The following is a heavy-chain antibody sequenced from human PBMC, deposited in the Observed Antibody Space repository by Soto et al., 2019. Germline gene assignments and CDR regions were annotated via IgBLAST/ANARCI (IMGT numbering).Heavy chain of an antibody. V-gene: IGHV1-18*04. J-gene: IGHJ4*02. Sequence: SVKVSCNASGYTFTGYGISWVRQAPEQGLEWMGWISAYNGNTNYPQKFQGRVTMTTDISTSTAYMELRSLRSDDTDVYYCARQKYYYDTSGYFMPDYWGQGTQVTVSS. CDR2: ISAYNGNT. CDR3: ARQKYYYDTSGYFMPDY. D-gene: IGHD3-22*01. CDR1: GYTFTGYG.